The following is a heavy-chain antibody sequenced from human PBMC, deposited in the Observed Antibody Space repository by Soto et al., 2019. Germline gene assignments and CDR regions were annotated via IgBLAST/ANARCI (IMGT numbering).Heavy chain of an antibody. J-gene: IGHJ4*02. CDR3: ARINGGSPDF. CDR2: IYISGTT. Sequence: PSETLSLTCTVSGGSMNAHFWRWIRQSAGKGLEWIGHIYISGTTMYNPSLKSRVTMSVDPPKNQLSLKLTSVTAADTAVYYCARINGGSPDFWGQGTLVTAPQ. D-gene: IGHD2-15*01. V-gene: IGHV4-4*07. CDR1: GGSMNAHF.